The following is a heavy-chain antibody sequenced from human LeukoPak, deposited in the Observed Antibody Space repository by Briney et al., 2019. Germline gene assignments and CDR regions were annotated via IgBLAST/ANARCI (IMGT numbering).Heavy chain of an antibody. CDR2: IYHSGST. Sequence: SETLSLTCAVSGGSISSGGYSWSWIRQPPGKGLEWIGYIYHSGSTYYNPSLKSRVTISVDRSKNQLSLKLSSVTAADTAVYYCARGGGYSYGFLYYFDYWGQGTLVTVSS. CDR1: GGSISSGGYS. V-gene: IGHV4-30-2*01. CDR3: ARGGGYSYGFLYYFDY. D-gene: IGHD5-18*01. J-gene: IGHJ4*02.